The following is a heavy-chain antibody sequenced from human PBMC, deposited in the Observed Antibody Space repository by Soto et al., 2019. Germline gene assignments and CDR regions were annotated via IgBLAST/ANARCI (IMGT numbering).Heavy chain of an antibody. J-gene: IGHJ5*02. CDR1: GYTFTSYG. V-gene: IGHV1-18*01. CDR3: ARFWSGYYKGWFDP. D-gene: IGHD3-3*01. Sequence: GASVKVSCKGSGYTFTSYGISWVRQAPGQGLEWMGWISAYNGNTNYAQKLQGRVTMTTDTSTSTAYMELRSLRSDDTAVYYCARFWSGYYKGWFDPWGQGTLVTVSS. CDR2: ISAYNGNT.